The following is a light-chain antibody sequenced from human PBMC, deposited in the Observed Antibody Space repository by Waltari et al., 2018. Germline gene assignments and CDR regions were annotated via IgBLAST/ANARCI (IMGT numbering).Light chain of an antibody. V-gene: IGLV3-25*03. CDR3: QSADRSGTYV. CDR2: KDS. J-gene: IGLJ1*01. CDR1: ALPKQN. Sequence: SYELTQPPSESVSPGQTARITCSGDALPKQNAYWYQQKPGQAPLLVIYKDSERPSGSPERFSGSRSGTTVTLTISGVQAEDEADYYCQSADRSGTYVFGTGTKVTVL.